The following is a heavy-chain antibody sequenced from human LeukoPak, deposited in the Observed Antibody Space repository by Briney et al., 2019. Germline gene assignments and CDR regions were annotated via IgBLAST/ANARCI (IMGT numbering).Heavy chain of an antibody. CDR2: IYYSGST. CDR3: ARDNGRGYCSSTSCYSDAFDI. D-gene: IGHD2-2*01. J-gene: IGHJ3*02. CDR1: GGSISSYY. V-gene: IGHV4-59*01. Sequence: SETLSLTCTVSGGSISSYYWSWIRQPPGKGLEWIGYIYYSGSTNYNPSLKSRVTISVDTSKNQFSLKLSSVTAADTAVYYCARDNGRGYCSSTSCYSDAFDIWGQGTMVTVSS.